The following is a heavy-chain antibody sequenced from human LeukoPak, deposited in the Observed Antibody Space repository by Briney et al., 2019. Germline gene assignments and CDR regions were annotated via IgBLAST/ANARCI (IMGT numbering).Heavy chain of an antibody. Sequence: ASVKVSCKASGYTFTSYYMHWVRQAPGQGLEWMGIINPSGGSTSYAQKFQGRVTMTRDMSTSTVYMELSSLRSEDTAVYYCATDPRYFDWLPYFDYWGQGTLVTVSS. CDR2: INPSGGST. CDR3: ATDPRYFDWLPYFDY. V-gene: IGHV1-46*01. J-gene: IGHJ4*02. D-gene: IGHD3-9*01. CDR1: GYTFTSYY.